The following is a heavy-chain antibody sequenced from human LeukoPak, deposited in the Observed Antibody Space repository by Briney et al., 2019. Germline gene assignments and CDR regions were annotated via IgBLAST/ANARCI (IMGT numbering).Heavy chain of an antibody. V-gene: IGHV4-31*03. J-gene: IGHJ4*02. CDR3: SRGTTLNRGFDY. CDR2: IFYSGST. D-gene: IGHD2-15*01. CDR1: GGSFSSGVYY. Sequence: SETLSLTCTVSGGSFSSGVYYWNWIRQHPEKSLEWIGYIFYSGSTYYNSSLKSRVTISVDTSKNEFSLRLTSVTAADTAVYYCSRGTTLNRGFDYWGQGTLVTVSS.